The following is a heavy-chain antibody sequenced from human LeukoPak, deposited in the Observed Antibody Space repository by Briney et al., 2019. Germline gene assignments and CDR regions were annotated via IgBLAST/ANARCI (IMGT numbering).Heavy chain of an antibody. J-gene: IGHJ3*02. D-gene: IGHD3-9*01. V-gene: IGHV1-18*01. CDR3: AREEELTYYDILTGYRSHCAFDI. CDR2: ISAYNGNT. Sequence: EASVKDSCKSCVYTFTSYGISWVRQAPGQGLEWMGWISAYNGNTNYAQKLQGRVTMTTDTSTSTAYMELRSLRSDDTDVYYCAREEELTYYDILTGYRSHCAFDIWGQGTMVTVSS. CDR1: VYTFTSYG.